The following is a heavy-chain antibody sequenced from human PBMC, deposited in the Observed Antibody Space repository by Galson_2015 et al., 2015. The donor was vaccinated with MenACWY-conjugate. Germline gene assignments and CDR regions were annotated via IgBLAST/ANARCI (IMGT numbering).Heavy chain of an antibody. D-gene: IGHD3-22*01. J-gene: IGHJ4*02. V-gene: IGHV3-74*01. Sequence: SLRLSCAASGFTFSSYWMHWVRQAPGKGLVWVSRINSDGSSTSYADSVKGRFTISRDNAKNTLYLQMNSLRAEDTAVYYCATLGGYYYDSTYWGQGTLVTVSS. CDR2: INSDGSST. CDR1: GFTFSSYW. CDR3: ATLGGYYYDSTY.